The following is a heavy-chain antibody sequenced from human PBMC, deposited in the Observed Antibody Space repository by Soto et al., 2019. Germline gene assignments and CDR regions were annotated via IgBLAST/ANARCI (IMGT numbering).Heavy chain of an antibody. V-gene: IGHV1-69*01. J-gene: IGHJ4*02. D-gene: IGHD3-22*01. CDR1: GGTFSSYA. CDR3: ARGYYDSSGYTDY. Sequence: QVQLVQSGAEVKKPGSSVKVSCKASGGTFSSYAISWVRQAPGQGLEWMGGIIPIFGTANYAQKLQGRVTITADESTITSYMELSSLRSEDTALYYCARGYYDSSGYTDYWGQGTLVTVSS. CDR2: IIPIFGTA.